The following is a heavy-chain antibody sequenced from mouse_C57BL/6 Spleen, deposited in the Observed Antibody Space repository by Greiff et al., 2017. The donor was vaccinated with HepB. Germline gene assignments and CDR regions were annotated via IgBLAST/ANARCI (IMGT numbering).Heavy chain of an antibody. CDR2: ISYDGSN. D-gene: IGHD2-1*01. CDR1: GYSITSGYY. CDR3: ARDLPYYFDY. J-gene: IGHJ2*01. V-gene: IGHV3-6*01. Sequence: DVQLQESGPGLVKPSQSLSLTCSVTGYSITSGYYWNWIRQFPGNKLEWMGYISYDGSNNYNPSLKNRISITRDTSKNQFFLKLNSVTTEDTATYYCARDLPYYFDYWGQGTTLTVSS.